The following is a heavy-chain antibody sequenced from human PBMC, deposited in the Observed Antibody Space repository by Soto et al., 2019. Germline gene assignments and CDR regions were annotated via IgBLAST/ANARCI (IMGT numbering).Heavy chain of an antibody. J-gene: IGHJ4*02. D-gene: IGHD7-27*01. Sequence: HVQLVQSGAEVKKPGASVKVSCKASGYTFTDSAMHWVRQAPGQGLEWMAWINPNSGAPRYAQKFQGRVTTTRDTSITTGYMELSRLTSDDTAVYYCARDLTGDVGGWGQGTLVTVSS. V-gene: IGHV1-2*02. CDR1: GYTFTDSA. CDR3: ARDLTGDVGG. CDR2: INPNSGAP.